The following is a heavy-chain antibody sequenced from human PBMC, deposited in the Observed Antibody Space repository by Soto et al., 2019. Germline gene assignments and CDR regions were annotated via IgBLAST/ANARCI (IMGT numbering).Heavy chain of an antibody. V-gene: IGHV1-69*01. CDR1: GGTFRSNG. CDR3: AMITMIHSFDP. J-gene: IGHJ5*02. Sequence: QVQLVQSGAEVKKPGSSVKVSCKASGGTFRSNGISWVRQAPGQGLEWLGGIIPIVHTASYAQTFRGRVTITADESTTTAYMELSNLRSEDTAVYYCAMITMIHSFDPWGQGTLVTVSS. CDR2: IIPIVHTA. D-gene: IGHD3-22*01.